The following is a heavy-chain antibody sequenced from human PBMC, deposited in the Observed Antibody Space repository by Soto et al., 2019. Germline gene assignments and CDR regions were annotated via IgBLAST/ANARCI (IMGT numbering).Heavy chain of an antibody. CDR3: ARSWFGESPFDY. Sequence: SETLSLTCTVSGGSISSYYWSWIRQPPGKGLEWIGYIYYSGSTNYNPSLKSRVTISVDTSKNQFSLKLSSVTAADTAVYHCARSWFGESPFDYWGQGTLVTVSS. CDR2: IYYSGST. CDR1: GGSISSYY. J-gene: IGHJ4*02. V-gene: IGHV4-59*01. D-gene: IGHD3-10*01.